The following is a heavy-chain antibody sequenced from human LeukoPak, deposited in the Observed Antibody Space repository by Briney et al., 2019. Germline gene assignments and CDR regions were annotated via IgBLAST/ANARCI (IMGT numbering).Heavy chain of an antibody. J-gene: IGHJ4*02. CDR2: INPTGTDT. D-gene: IGHD3-10*01. CDR3: ARAQAQAYGSGSYYIPVISGSDY. Sequence: ASVKVSCKASGYTFSSYYMHWVRQSPGQGLEWMGAINPTGTDTIYAQKFQGRVTMTRDTSTSTVYMELSSLRSEDTAVYYCARAQAQAYGSGSYYIPVISGSDYWGQGTLVTVSS. V-gene: IGHV1-46*01. CDR1: GYTFSSYY.